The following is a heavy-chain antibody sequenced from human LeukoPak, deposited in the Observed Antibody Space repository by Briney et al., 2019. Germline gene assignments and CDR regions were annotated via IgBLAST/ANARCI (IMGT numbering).Heavy chain of an antibody. CDR1: GGSISSGDYY. J-gene: IGHJ4*02. Sequence: SETLSLTCTVSGGSISSGDYYWSWIRQPPGKGLEWIGYIYYSGSTYYNPTLKSRVTISVDTSNNQFSLKLSSVTAADTAVYYCARDLPALVPVYWGQGTLVTVPS. CDR2: IYYSGST. CDR3: ARDLPALVPVY. D-gene: IGHD5-18*01. V-gene: IGHV4-30-4*01.